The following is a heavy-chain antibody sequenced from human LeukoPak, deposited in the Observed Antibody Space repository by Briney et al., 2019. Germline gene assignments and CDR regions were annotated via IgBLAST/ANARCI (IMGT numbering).Heavy chain of an antibody. CDR2: ISYDGSNK. V-gene: IGHV3-30*04. CDR3: AREGGSMTTVTTGLDY. Sequence: PGGSLRLSCAASGFTFSSYAMHWVRQAPGKGLEWVAVISYDGSNKYYADSVKGRFTISRDNSKNTLYLQMNSLRAEDTAVYYCAREGGSMTTVTTGLDYWGQGTLVTVSS. CDR1: GFTFSSYA. D-gene: IGHD4-17*01. J-gene: IGHJ4*02.